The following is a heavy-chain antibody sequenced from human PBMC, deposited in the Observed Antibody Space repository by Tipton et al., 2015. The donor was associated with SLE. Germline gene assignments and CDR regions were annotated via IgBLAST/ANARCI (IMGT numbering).Heavy chain of an antibody. Sequence: SLRLSCAASGFTFNNYAMSWVRQAPGKGLEWVSAISGSGGSTYYADSVKGRFTISRDNSKNTLYLQMNSLRAEDTAVYYCAKDPLGGATPRSVAFDIWGQGKMVTVSS. J-gene: IGHJ3*02. CDR3: AKDPLGGATPRSVAFDI. D-gene: IGHD1-26*01. CDR1: GFTFNNYA. CDR2: ISGSGGST. V-gene: IGHV3-23*01.